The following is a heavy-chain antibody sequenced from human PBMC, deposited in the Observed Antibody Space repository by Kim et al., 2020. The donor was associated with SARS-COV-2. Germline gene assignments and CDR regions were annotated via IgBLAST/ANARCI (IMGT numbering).Heavy chain of an antibody. J-gene: IGHJ5*02. V-gene: IGHV3-23*01. CDR2: ISGSGGST. D-gene: IGHD2-2*02. Sequence: GGSLRLSCAASGFTFSSYAMSWVRQAPGKGLEWVSAISGSGGSTYYADSVKGRFTISRDNSKNTLYLQMNSLRAEDTAVYYCAKVGSIPAAILSGFDPWGQGTLVTVSS. CDR1: GFTFSSYA. CDR3: AKVGSIPAAILSGFDP.